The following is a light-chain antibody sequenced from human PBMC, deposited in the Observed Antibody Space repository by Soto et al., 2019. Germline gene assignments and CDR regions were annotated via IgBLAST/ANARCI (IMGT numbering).Light chain of an antibody. Sequence: QSALTQTASVSGSPGQSITISCTGTSSDVGGYRYVSWYQQHPGKVPKLIIYDVSNRPSGISDRFSGSKSANTASLTISGLQAEDEADYYCISYTGTSAYVVFGGGTKLTVL. CDR2: DVS. J-gene: IGLJ2*01. V-gene: IGLV2-14*01. CDR3: ISYTGTSAYVV. CDR1: SSDVGGYRY.